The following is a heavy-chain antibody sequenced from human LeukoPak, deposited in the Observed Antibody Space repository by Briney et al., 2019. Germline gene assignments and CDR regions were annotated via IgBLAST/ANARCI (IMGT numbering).Heavy chain of an antibody. CDR2: IYSTGST. D-gene: IGHD5/OR15-5a*01. CDR1: GGSVSSYW. J-gene: IGHJ4*02. Sequence: PSETLSLTCDVSGGSVSSYWWGWVRQPAGKGLEWLGRIYSTGSTRFNPSLKSRLTLSIDTSTNQFSLTLTSVTAADTAVYLCARQGYTVSYYFLDYWSQGTLVTVSS. V-gene: IGHV4-4*07. CDR3: ARQGYTVSYYFLDY.